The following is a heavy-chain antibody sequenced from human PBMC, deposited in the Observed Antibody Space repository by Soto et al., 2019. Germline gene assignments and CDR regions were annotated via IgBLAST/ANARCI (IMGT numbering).Heavy chain of an antibody. CDR1: GASVSTGY. J-gene: IGHJ5*02. CDR3: ARSYYDTTGFAVDP. CDR2: MYFGGSF. Sequence: QPQLQESGPGLVKPSETLSLTCTVSGASVSTGYWSWIRQPPGKGLEWIGFMYFGGSFNYNPSLTTRVTISVDTPKNQSSLKVTSVAAADTAVYYCARSYYDTTGFAVDPWGQGTLVTVSS. V-gene: IGHV4-59*02. D-gene: IGHD3-22*01.